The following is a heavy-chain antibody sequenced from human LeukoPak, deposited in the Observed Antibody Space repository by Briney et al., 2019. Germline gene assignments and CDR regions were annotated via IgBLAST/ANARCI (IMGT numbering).Heavy chain of an antibody. CDR3: ARGYYGSGSYYNEPYYFDY. CDR2: IYHSGST. Sequence: PSETLSLTCAVSGGSISSSNWWSWVRQPPGKGLEWIGGIYHSGSTNYNPSLKSRVTISVDKSKNQFSLKLSSVTAADTAVYYCARGYYGSGSYYNEPYYFDYWGQGTLVTVSS. D-gene: IGHD3-10*01. CDR1: GGSISSSNW. J-gene: IGHJ4*02. V-gene: IGHV4-4*02.